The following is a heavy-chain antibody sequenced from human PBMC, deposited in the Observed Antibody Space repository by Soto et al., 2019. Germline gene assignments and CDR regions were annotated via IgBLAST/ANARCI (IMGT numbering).Heavy chain of an antibody. CDR2: IYYSGST. V-gene: IGHV4-39*02. J-gene: IGHJ4*02. CDR1: GGSISSSSYY. D-gene: IGHD5-18*01. CDR3: ARERITWILRGGAPHFDY. Sequence: SETLCLTCTVSGGSISSSSYYWGWIRQPPGKGREWKGSIYYSGSTYYNPSLKSRGTISVDTSKNQFSLKLSSVTAADTAVYYCARERITWILRGGAPHFDYWGQGTLVTVSS.